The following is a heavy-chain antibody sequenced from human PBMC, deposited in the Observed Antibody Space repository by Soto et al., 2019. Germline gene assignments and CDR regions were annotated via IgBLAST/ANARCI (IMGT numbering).Heavy chain of an antibody. CDR3: ARENYYDSSGRFDAFDI. V-gene: IGHV1-46*01. CDR1: GYTFTSYY. D-gene: IGHD3-22*01. CDR2: INPSGGST. Sequence: ASVKVSCKASGYTFTSYYMHWVRQAPGQGLEWMGIINPSGGSTSYAQKFQGRVTMTRDTSTSTVYMELSSLRSEDTAEYYCARENYYDSSGRFDAFDIWGQGTMVTASS. J-gene: IGHJ3*02.